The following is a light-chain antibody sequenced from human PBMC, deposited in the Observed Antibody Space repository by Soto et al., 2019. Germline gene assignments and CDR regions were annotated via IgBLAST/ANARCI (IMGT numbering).Light chain of an antibody. Sequence: DIVMTQSPDSLAVSLGERATINCKSSQNILYSSNNKSYLAWYQQKAGQPPKLLFYWASTRESGVRDRFSGSGSATDFTLTTESLQAEDVAVYYCQQYYVPPLTFGGGTKVEIK. CDR2: WAS. V-gene: IGKV4-1*01. CDR1: QNILYSSNNKSY. CDR3: QQYYVPPLT. J-gene: IGKJ4*01.